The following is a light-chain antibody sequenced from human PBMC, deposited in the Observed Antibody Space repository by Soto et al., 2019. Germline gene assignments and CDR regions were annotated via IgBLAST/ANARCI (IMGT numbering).Light chain of an antibody. V-gene: IGKV3-20*01. CDR3: QQYGSSPPT. CDR2: GAY. Sequence: EIVLTQSPGTLSLSPGERATLSCRASQSVSSGYLAWYQQKAGQAPRLLIYGAYNTAAGIPDRFSGSGSGTDFTLTISRLESEDFAVYYCQQYGSSPPTFGQGTKVEI. J-gene: IGKJ1*01. CDR1: QSVSSGY.